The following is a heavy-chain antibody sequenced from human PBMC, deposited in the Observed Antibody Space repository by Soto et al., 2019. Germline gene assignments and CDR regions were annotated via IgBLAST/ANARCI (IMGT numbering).Heavy chain of an antibody. J-gene: IGHJ4*02. CDR3: ARDAPGAAPY. Sequence: PSETLSLTCTVSGGSISSGDYYWSWIRQPPGKGLEWMGYINYRGTTNYNPALKSRILISIDTSKNQFSLRLTSVTAADTAVYYCARDAPGAAPYWGQGTLVTVSS. CDR1: GGSISSGDYY. CDR2: INYRGTT. D-gene: IGHD6-13*01. V-gene: IGHV4-30-4*01.